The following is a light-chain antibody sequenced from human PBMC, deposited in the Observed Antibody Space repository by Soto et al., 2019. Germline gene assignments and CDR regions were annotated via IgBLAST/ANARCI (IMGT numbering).Light chain of an antibody. Sequence: SVLTQPASASGSPGQSITISCTGTSGDVDAFDYVSWYQQHPGKAPKLMIFEVSDRPSGVSDRFSGSKSGSTASLTISGLQAEDEADYFCTSFTSSSTQVFGTGTKVTVL. CDR3: TSFTSSSTQV. CDR2: EVS. CDR1: SGDVDAFDY. J-gene: IGLJ1*01. V-gene: IGLV2-14*01.